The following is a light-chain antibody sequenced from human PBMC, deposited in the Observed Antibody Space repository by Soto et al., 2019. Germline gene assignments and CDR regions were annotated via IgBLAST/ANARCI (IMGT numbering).Light chain of an antibody. CDR2: RAS. Sequence: DVQMTQSPSTLSASVGDRVTITCRTSQNINSDLAWYQQKPGKAPQLLIYRASSLESGVPSRFSGNGSGTEFTLTITSLQPDDFATYYCQQHNDYWTFGHGTRVDIK. CDR1: QNINSD. V-gene: IGKV1-5*03. CDR3: QQHNDYWT. J-gene: IGKJ1*01.